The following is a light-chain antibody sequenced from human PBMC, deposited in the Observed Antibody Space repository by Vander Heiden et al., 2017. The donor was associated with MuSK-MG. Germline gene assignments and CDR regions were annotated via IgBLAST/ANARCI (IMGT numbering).Light chain of an antibody. CDR2: DAS. CDR1: QSVSSY. J-gene: IGKJ5*01. V-gene: IGKV3-11*01. Sequence: EIVLTQSPATLSLSPGERATLSCRASQSVSSYLAWYQQKPGQAPRLLIYDASNRDTGIPARFSGSGYGTDFTLTISSREQEDFAVYYCQQRSNWPLVTFGQGTLLEIK. CDR3: QQRSNWPLVT.